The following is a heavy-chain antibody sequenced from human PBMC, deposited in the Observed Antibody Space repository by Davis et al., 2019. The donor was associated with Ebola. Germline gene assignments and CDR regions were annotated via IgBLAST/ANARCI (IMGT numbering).Heavy chain of an antibody. CDR3: ARMRNFDY. J-gene: IGHJ4*02. Sequence: PGGSLRLSCEVSGFTFSSYSMNWVRQAPGKGLEWLSYISSTGSVIFQADSVRGRFTISRDNAKNSLYLQMDSLRDDDSAVYYCARMRNFDYWGQGTLVTVSS. CDR1: GFTFSSYS. V-gene: IGHV3-48*02. CDR2: ISSTGSVI.